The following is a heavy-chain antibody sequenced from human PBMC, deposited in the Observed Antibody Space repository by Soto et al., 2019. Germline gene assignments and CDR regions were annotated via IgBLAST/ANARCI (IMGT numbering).Heavy chain of an antibody. V-gene: IGHV4-61*01. CDR1: GDSVTSGNYY. J-gene: IGHJ5*01. Sequence: SETLTLTCTVSGDSVTSGNYYRTWIRQPPGKGLEGVGHIDYSGSTNYSPSLKSRVTISLNTPNNQFSLKVTSVTAADKAVSYCAMIPGDTYRSYWFDPWGQGTLVTVSS. CDR2: IDYSGST. D-gene: IGHD6-19*01. CDR3: AMIPGDTYRSYWFDP.